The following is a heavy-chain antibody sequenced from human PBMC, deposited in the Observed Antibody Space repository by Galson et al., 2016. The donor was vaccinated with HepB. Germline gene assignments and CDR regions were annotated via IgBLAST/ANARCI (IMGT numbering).Heavy chain of an antibody. CDR2: IPYDGRNI. CDR3: ARDREQQLPDYIFYYYGMDV. Sequence: SLRLSCAASGFTFSKYTMHWVRQAPGKGLEWVALIPYDGRNIYYADSVKGQFFISRDNSKSTLYLQMNSLRPEDTAVYYCARDREQQLPDYIFYYYGMDVWGQGTTVTVSS. D-gene: IGHD6-13*01. V-gene: IGHV3-30*04. J-gene: IGHJ6*02. CDR1: GFTFSKYT.